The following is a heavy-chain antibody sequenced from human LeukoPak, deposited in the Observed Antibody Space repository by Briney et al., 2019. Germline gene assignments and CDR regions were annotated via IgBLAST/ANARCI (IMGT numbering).Heavy chain of an antibody. CDR1: GFTFSSYG. J-gene: IGHJ4*02. D-gene: IGHD1-26*01. Sequence: GGSLRLSCAASGFTFSSYGMHWVRQAPGKGLEWVAFIRYDGSNKYYADSVKGRFTISRDNSKNTLYLQMNSLRAEDTAVYYCAKGSRWWELPPLDYFDYWGQGTLVTVSS. CDR2: IRYDGSNK. CDR3: AKGSRWWELPPLDYFDY. V-gene: IGHV3-30*02.